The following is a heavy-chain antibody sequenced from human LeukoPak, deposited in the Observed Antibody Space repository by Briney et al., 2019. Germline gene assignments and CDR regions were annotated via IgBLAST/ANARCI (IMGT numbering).Heavy chain of an antibody. J-gene: IGHJ4*02. D-gene: IGHD2-2*01. CDR2: IHHLGPA. Sequence: PSETLSLNCSVSGASITTFNSHWAWIPQSPGKGLEWMGSIHHLGPAFYNPSLKSRVTISVDTSKKQFSLKLTSVAAAATAVYYCARHLEDCSGSSCYDFDSWGQGTLVTVSS. CDR3: ARHLEDCSGSSCYDFDS. CDR1: GASITTFNSH. V-gene: IGHV4-39*01.